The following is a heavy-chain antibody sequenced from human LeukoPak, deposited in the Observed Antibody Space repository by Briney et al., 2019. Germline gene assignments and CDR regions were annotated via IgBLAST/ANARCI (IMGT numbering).Heavy chain of an antibody. CDR1: GFNLSSFP. CDR3: ARSLIPGRWYFDL. D-gene: IGHD3-16*01. Sequence: GGSLSLHLAVYGFNLSSFPFHWVRQAPGNGLEWQAAISTDGSYKYHGDSVKGRFTISRYNPMNTLYLQMNGLRPDDTAVYYCARSLIPGRWYFDLWGRGTLVTVSS. CDR2: ISTDGSYK. J-gene: IGHJ2*01. V-gene: IGHV3-30*04.